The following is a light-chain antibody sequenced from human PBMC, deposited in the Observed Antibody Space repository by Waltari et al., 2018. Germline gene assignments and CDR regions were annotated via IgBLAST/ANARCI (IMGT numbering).Light chain of an antibody. V-gene: IGKV3-15*01. CDR3: QQYNTWPPGT. Sequence: EIVMTQSPAALSVSPGERATLSCRSSQSVSDNLAGYQPKPGQPPMVLISGASTRATGGPARFSGSGSGTEFTLTISSLQSEDSAIYFCQQYNTWPPGTFGQGTKLEIK. CDR2: GAS. CDR1: QSVSDN. J-gene: IGKJ2*02.